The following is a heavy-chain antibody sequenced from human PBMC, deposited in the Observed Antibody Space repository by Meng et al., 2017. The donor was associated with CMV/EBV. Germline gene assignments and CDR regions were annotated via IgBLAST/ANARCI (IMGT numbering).Heavy chain of an antibody. V-gene: IGHV3-30*04. CDR2: ISYDGSNK. CDR3: ARESQALRFLEWLLGGMDV. CDR1: GFTFSSYA. J-gene: IGHJ6*02. Sequence: GESLKISSAASGFTFSSYAMHWVRQAPGKGLEWVAVISYDGSNKYYADSVKGRFTISRDNSKNTLYLQMNSLRAEDTAVYYCARESQALRFLEWLLGGMDVWGQGTTVTVSS. D-gene: IGHD3-3*01.